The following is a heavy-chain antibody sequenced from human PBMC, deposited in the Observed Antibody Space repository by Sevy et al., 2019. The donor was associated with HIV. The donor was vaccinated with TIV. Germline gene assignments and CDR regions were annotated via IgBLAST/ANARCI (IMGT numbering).Heavy chain of an antibody. D-gene: IGHD2-2*01. V-gene: IGHV4-61*01. J-gene: IGHJ4*02. CDR1: GDSVSSGSSC. Sequence: SETLSLTCTVSGDSVSSGSSCWSWIRQSPGRGLEWIGYMYYSGGTNYNPSLKSRVTLSVDTSKKQFSLKLSSVTAADTAVYYCATNSSTSALDSWGQGTLVTVS. CDR2: MYYSGGT. CDR3: ATNSSTSALDS.